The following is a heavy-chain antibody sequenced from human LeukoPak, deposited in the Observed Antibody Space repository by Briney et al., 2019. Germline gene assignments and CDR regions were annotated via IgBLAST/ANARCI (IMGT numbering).Heavy chain of an antibody. J-gene: IGHJ4*02. V-gene: IGHV4-4*07. CDR1: GGSIRRYY. Sequence: SETLSLTCTVSGGSIRRYYWSWIRQPAGKGLQWIGRISASGNTNYNPSLKSRVTVSVDTSKNQFSLKLTSVTAADTAVYYCARHGYSSGWYPNDYWGQGTLVTVSS. CDR3: ARHGYSSGWYPNDY. CDR2: ISASGNT. D-gene: IGHD6-19*01.